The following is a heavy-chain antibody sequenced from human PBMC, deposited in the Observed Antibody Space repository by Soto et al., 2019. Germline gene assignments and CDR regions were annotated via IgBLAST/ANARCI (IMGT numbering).Heavy chain of an antibody. D-gene: IGHD6-19*01. V-gene: IGHV1-18*01. CDR2: ISAYNGNT. CDR1: GYTFTSYG. J-gene: IGHJ6*02. Sequence: QVQLVQDGAEVKKPGASVKVSCKASGYTFTSYGISWVRQAPGQGLEGMGWISAYNGNTNYAQKLQGRVTMTTDTSTRTAYMELRSMRSDDTAVYYCARGDSSGWYGYYYYYGMDGWGQGTTVTVSS. CDR3: ARGDSSGWYGYYYYYGMDG.